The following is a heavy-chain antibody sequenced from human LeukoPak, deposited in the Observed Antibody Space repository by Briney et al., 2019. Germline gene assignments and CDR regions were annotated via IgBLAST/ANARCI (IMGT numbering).Heavy chain of an antibody. CDR3: ARHNDYYVVGGMDV. CDR1: GGSISSYY. Sequence: SETLSLTCTVSGGSISSYYWSWIRRPAGKGLEWIGRIYTSGSTNYNPSLKSRVTISVDTSKNQFSLKLSSVTAADTAVYYCARHNDYYVVGGMDVWGQGTTVPVSS. V-gene: IGHV4-4*07. D-gene: IGHD3-10*02. J-gene: IGHJ6*02. CDR2: IYTSGST.